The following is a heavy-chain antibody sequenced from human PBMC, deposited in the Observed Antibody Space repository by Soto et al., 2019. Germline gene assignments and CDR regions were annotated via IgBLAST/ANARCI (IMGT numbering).Heavy chain of an antibody. CDR3: ARGRELSENWFDP. Sequence: PSQTLSLTCAISGGSVSSISSAWNWLRQSPSRGLEWLGRTYYRSKWFSEYAVSVRDRMTITADTSKNQFSLQLTSVTPEDTAVYYCARGRELSENWFDPWGRGTLVTVSS. CDR2: TYYRSKWFS. D-gene: IGHD1-7*01. J-gene: IGHJ5*02. V-gene: IGHV6-1*01. CDR1: GGSVSSISSA.